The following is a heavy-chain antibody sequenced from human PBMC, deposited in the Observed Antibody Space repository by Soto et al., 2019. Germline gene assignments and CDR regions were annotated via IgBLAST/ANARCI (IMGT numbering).Heavy chain of an antibody. Sequence: EVQLVESGGGLVQPRGSLRLSCAASGFTFSSYAMHWVRQAPGKGLEYVSAISSNGGSTYYANSVKGRFTISRDNSKNTLYLQMGSLRAEDMAVYYCARYSNYYGSGSYLFDYWGQGTLVTVSS. V-gene: IGHV3-64*01. CDR2: ISSNGGST. CDR1: GFTFSSYA. CDR3: ARYSNYYGSGSYLFDY. D-gene: IGHD3-10*01. J-gene: IGHJ4*02.